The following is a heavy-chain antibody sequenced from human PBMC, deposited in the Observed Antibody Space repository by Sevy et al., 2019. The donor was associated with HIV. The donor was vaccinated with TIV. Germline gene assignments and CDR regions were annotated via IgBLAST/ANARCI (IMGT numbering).Heavy chain of an antibody. D-gene: IGHD3-16*01. CDR3: SRDHVKDGKGGDYYYHAMDV. CDR1: GFTLSDYY. Sequence: GGSLRLSCTASGFTLSDYYMSWIRQAPGKGLQWISYISGSDDSGGDDTIYYADLVKGRFTITRDNAKNSLYLQMSSLRADVTAVYYCSRDHVKDGKGGDYYYHAMDVLGRGTTVTVSS. J-gene: IGHJ6*02. CDR2: ISGSDDSGGDDTI. V-gene: IGHV3-11*01.